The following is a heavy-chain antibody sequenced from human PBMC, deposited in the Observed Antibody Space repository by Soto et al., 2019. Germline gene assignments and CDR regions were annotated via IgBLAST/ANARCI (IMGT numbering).Heavy chain of an antibody. Sequence: SATLSLTCAVSGGSLSPYNWNWIRQPPGRKLEWIGYAYSLGRPNYNPSLKRRVTMSLGTSKNQFSLELTSVTAADTAVYYCARVGRVESSFMFDPWRQRIRVTVSS. J-gene: IGHJ5*02. CDR2: AYSLGRP. CDR1: GGSLSPYN. CDR3: ARVGRVESSFMFDP. V-gene: IGHV4-59*01. D-gene: IGHD3-3*01.